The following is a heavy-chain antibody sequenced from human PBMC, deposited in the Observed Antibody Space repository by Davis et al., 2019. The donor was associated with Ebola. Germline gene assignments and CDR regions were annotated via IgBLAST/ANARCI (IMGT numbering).Heavy chain of an antibody. J-gene: IGHJ6*04. V-gene: IGHV5-10-1*04. D-gene: IGHD6-6*01. Sequence: KVSCKGSGYSFTSYWISWVRQMPGKGLEWMGRIDPSDSYTDYSPSFQGQVTISADKSISTAYLQWSGLKASDTAMYYCARLASYYYYYYGMDVWGKGTTVTVSS. CDR2: IDPSDSYT. CDR1: GYSFTSYW. CDR3: ARLASYYYYYYGMDV.